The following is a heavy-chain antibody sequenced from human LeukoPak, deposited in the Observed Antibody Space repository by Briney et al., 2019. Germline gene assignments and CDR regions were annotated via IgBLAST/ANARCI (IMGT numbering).Heavy chain of an antibody. CDR1: GFTFSSYW. CDR3: ARRLGLGFGEYSNNWFDP. CDR2: LKHNGSEK. Sequence: GGSLRLSCAASGFTFSSYWMSWVRQAPGKGLEWVANLKHNGSEKYYVDSVKGRFTISRDNAKNSLYLQMNSLRAEDTAVYYCARRLGLGFGEYSNNWFDPWGQGTLVTVSS. D-gene: IGHD3-10*01. J-gene: IGHJ5*02. V-gene: IGHV3-7*01.